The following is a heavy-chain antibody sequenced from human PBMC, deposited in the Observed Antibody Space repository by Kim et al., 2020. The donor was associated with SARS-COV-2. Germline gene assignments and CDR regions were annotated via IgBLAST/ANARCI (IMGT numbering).Heavy chain of an antibody. D-gene: IGHD3-10*01. CDR2: IYHSGST. J-gene: IGHJ5*02. CDR1: GGSISSSNW. Sequence: SETLSLTCAVSGGSISSSNWWCWVRQPPGKGLEWIGEIYHSGSTNYNPSLKSRVTISVDKSKNQFSLKLSSVTAADTAVYYCARAQGEDDGFWFDPWGQGTLVTVSS. CDR3: ARAQGEDDGFWFDP. V-gene: IGHV4-4*02.